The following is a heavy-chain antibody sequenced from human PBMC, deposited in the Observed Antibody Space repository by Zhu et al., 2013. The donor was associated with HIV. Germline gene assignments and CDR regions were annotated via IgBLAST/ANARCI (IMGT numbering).Heavy chain of an antibody. CDR1: GYSISSGYY. D-gene: IGHD3-16*01. CDR3: ARAGMITFGGVTDD. Sequence: QVQLQESGPGLVKPSETLSLTCAVSGYSISSGYYWGWIRQPPGKGLEWIGSIYHSGSTYYNPSLKSRVTISVDTSKNQFSLKLSSVTAADTAVYYCARAGMITFGGVTDDWGQGTLVTVSS. J-gene: IGHJ4*02. CDR2: IYHSGST. V-gene: IGHV4-38-2*01.